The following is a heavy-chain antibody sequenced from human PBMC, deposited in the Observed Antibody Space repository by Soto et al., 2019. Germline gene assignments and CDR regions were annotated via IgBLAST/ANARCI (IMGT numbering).Heavy chain of an antibody. J-gene: IGHJ1*01. CDR3: ARDQAAGGTISRYFQD. V-gene: IGHV3-23*01. CDR2: ISGGGSTT. CDR1: GFTFSSYA. D-gene: IGHD6-13*01. Sequence: EVQLLESGGGLVQPEGSLRLSCEASGFTFSSYAMSWVRQAPGKGLEWVSGISGGGSTTYYADSVKGRFTTSRDNSKNTLHLQVNSLRAEDTAVYYCARDQAAGGTISRYFQDWGQGTLVTVSS.